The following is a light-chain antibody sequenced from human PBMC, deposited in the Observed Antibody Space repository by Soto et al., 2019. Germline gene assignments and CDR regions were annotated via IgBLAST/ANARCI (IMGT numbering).Light chain of an antibody. J-gene: IGKJ1*01. CDR2: DAS. CDR3: QKFNKWPWT. Sequence: EIVMTQSPVTLSVSPGARAPLSCRASESVGSNLAWYQQKPGQPPRLLIYDASMRETGVPPRFSGSGSGTEFTLTISNLQSEDFAIYFCQKFNKWPWTFGQGTKVDIK. CDR1: ESVGSN. V-gene: IGKV3-15*01.